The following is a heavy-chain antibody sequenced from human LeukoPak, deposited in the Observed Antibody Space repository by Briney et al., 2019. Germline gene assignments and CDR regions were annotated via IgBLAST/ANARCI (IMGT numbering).Heavy chain of an antibody. V-gene: IGHV3-21*06. D-gene: IGHD3-10*01. J-gene: IGHJ6*02. CDR2: ISSTSSYI. CDR1: GFTFSNYN. Sequence: GGSLRLYCAASGFTFSNYNFYWVRQAPGKGLEWVSSISSTSSYIYYADSVKGRFTISRDNAKNSLYLQMNSLRAEDTAVYYCARALWSGPVYYGMDVWGQGTTVTVSS. CDR3: ARALWSGPVYYGMDV.